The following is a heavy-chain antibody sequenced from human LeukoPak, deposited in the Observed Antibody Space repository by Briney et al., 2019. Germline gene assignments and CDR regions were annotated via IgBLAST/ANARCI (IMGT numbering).Heavy chain of an antibody. CDR3: ARHGGGSNSVFYSDY. V-gene: IGHV4-59*08. D-gene: IGHD3-16*01. J-gene: IGHJ4*02. Sequence: SETLSLTCSLSGGSISGYYWSWIRQSPGEGLEWIGYVYYSGTTDYNPSLKSRVTISVDTSKNQLSLKLSSVTAADTAVYYCARHGGGSNSVFYSDYWGQGALVTVSS. CDR2: VYYSGTT. CDR1: GGSISGYY.